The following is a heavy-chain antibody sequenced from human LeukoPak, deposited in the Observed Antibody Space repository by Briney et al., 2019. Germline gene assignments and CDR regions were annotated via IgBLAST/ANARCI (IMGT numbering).Heavy chain of an antibody. J-gene: IGHJ4*02. V-gene: IGHV1-2*02. CDR2: INPNSGGT. D-gene: IGHD1-26*01. CDR1: GYTFTGYY. CDR3: ARGGRQWELLSPFDY. Sequence: GASVKVSCKASGYTFTGYYMHWVRQAPGQGLEWMGWINPNSGGTNYAQKFQGRVTMTRDTSISTAYMELSRLRSDDTAVYYCARGGRQWELLSPFDYWGQGTLVTVSS.